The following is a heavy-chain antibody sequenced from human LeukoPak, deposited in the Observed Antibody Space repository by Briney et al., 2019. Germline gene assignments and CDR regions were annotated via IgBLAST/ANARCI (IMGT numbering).Heavy chain of an antibody. CDR1: GYTFINSY. J-gene: IGHJ3*02. V-gene: IGHV1-2*02. CDR3: AREYYDRSGRKHAFDI. Sequence: ASVKVSCKASGYTFINSYMHWVRQAPGQGLEWMGRIDPDSGGTSYAQNFQGRVTMTTDTSISTAYMELSRLRSDDTAVYYCAREYYDRSGRKHAFDIWGQGTMVTVSS. CDR2: IDPDSGGT. D-gene: IGHD3-22*01.